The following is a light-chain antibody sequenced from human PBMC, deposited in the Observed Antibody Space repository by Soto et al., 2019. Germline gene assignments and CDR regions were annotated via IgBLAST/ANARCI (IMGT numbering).Light chain of an antibody. V-gene: IGKV1-9*01. CDR3: QQLNTLPFT. CDR1: HDISTY. J-gene: IGKJ5*01. Sequence: DLQLTQSPSLLSSSLGDSVTITCRASHDISTYLAWYQQKPGKAPKLMIYEASTLQSGVPSRFSGSGSGTEFTLTISGLLPEDFATYHCQQLNTLPFTVGQGTRLEI. CDR2: EAS.